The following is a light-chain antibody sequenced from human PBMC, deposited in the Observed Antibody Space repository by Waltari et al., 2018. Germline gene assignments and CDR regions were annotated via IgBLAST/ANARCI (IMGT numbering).Light chain of an antibody. J-gene: IGKJ4*01. CDR3: QQRSKWFT. CDR2: DAS. CDR1: QSVSSY. V-gene: IGKV3-11*01. Sequence: EVVLTQSPATLPLSPGERAPLSCRASQSVSSYVAWYQQKPGQAPSLLIYDASKRATGIPAMFTGSGSGTHFTLTISSLEPEDFAVYYCQQRSKWFTFGGGTKVEIK.